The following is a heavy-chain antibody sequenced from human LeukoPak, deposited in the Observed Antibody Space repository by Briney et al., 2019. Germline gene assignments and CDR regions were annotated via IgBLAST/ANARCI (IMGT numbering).Heavy chain of an antibody. CDR1: GFTSRSYW. CDR2: INSDGSST. J-gene: IGHJ4*02. Sequence: GGSLRLSCAASGFTSRSYWMHWVRQAPGKGLVWVSRINSDGSSTSYADSVKGRFTISRDNAKNTLYLQMNSLRAEDTAVYYCARESNYGGNFLWGQGTLVTVSS. D-gene: IGHD4-23*01. V-gene: IGHV3-74*01. CDR3: ARESNYGGNFL.